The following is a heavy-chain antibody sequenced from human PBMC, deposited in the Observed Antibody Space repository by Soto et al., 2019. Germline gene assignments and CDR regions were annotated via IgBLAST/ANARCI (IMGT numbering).Heavy chain of an antibody. CDR1: GGTFSSYA. Sequence: GASVKVSCKASGGTFSSYAISWVRQAPEQGLEWMGGIIPIFGTANYAQKFQGRVTITADESTSTAYMELSSLRSEDTAVYYCARVSPGYSYGYDYYYYGMDVWGQGTTVTVSS. D-gene: IGHD5-18*01. CDR2: IIPIFGTA. J-gene: IGHJ6*02. CDR3: ARVSPGYSYGYDYYYYGMDV. V-gene: IGHV1-69*13.